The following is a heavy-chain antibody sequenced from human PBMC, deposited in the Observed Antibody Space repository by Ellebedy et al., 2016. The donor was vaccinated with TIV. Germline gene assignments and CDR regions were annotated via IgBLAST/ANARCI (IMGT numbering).Heavy chain of an antibody. CDR2: IWSDGNNK. CDR3: ARDKRIWSFDY. V-gene: IGHV3-33*08. J-gene: IGHJ4*02. Sequence: GESLKISCAASGFTFGTFGIHWVRQAPGKGLEWVAVIWSDGNNKYYADFVKGRFTISRDNSKNTSYLQMNSLRAEDTAVYYCARDKRIWSFDYWGQGTLVTVSS. CDR1: GFTFGTFG. D-gene: IGHD2-8*02.